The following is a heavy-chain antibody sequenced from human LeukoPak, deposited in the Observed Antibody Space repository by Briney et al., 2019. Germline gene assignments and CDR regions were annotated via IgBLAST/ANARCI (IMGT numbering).Heavy chain of an antibody. V-gene: IGHV5-51*01. Sequence: GESLKISCKGSGYTFSNHWIGWVRPMPGKGVEWMGIIFPADSDTRYSPSFQGQVTISADKSINTAYLQWSSLEASDTAMYYCARHWDSNGYYYNFDYWGQGTLVTVSS. CDR2: IFPADSDT. CDR3: ARHWDSNGYYYNFDY. D-gene: IGHD3-22*01. J-gene: IGHJ4*02. CDR1: GYTFSNHW.